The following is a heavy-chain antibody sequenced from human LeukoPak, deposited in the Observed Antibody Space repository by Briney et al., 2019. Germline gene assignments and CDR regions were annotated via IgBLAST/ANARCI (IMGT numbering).Heavy chain of an antibody. J-gene: IGHJ6*02. D-gene: IGHD3-10*01. V-gene: IGHV4-34*01. Sequence: PSETLSLTCAVYGGSFSGYYWSWIRQPPGKGLEWIGEINHSGSTNYNPSLKSRVTISVDTSKNQFSLKLSSVTAADTAVCYCARGFSSTYYYGSGSYSSYGMDVWGQGTTVTVSS. CDR2: INHSGST. CDR3: ARGFSSTYYYGSGSYSSYGMDV. CDR1: GGSFSGYY.